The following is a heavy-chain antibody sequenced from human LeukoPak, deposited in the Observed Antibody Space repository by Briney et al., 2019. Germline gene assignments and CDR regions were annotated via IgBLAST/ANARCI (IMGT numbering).Heavy chain of an antibody. D-gene: IGHD1-14*01. CDR2: IDYSGST. Sequence: PSQSLSLTCTVSGGSISSADYYWSWIRQPPGKGLEWIGYIDYSGSTYYNPSLKSRVIISVDTSKNQFSLKLNSVTAAGTAVYYCARSLSGNHLLGWGQGTLVTVSS. CDR1: GGSISSADYY. V-gene: IGHV4-30-4*08. CDR3: ARSLSGNHLLG. J-gene: IGHJ4*02.